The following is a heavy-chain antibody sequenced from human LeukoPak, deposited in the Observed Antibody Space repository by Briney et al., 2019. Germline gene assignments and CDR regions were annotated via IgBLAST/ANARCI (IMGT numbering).Heavy chain of an antibody. D-gene: IGHD4/OR15-4a*01. CDR1: GLTFSSYE. Sequence: PGRSLRLSCAASGLTFSSYEMNWVRQAPGKGLEWVSYISSGGYTIYYADSVKGPFTISRDNAKNSLFLQMNSLRAEDTAVYYCARDRTFMVQDVWGKGTTVTVSS. CDR3: ARDRTFMVQDV. CDR2: ISSGGYTI. J-gene: IGHJ6*04. V-gene: IGHV3-48*03.